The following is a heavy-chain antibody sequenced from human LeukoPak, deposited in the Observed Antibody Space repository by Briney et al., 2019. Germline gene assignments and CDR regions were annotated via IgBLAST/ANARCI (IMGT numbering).Heavy chain of an antibody. J-gene: IGHJ4*02. Sequence: GGSLRLSCAASGLTVSSNYMTWVRQAPGKGLEWVSIIHTNGNTYYADSVKGRFTISRDNAKNSLYLQMNSLRAEDTAVYYCARPADYWGQGTLVTVSS. CDR2: IHTNGNT. CDR3: ARPADY. CDR1: GLTVSSNY. V-gene: IGHV3-66*04.